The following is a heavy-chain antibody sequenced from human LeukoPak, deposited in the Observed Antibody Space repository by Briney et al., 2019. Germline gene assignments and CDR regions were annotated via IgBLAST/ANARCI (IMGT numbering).Heavy chain of an antibody. CDR1: GFTFSSYA. V-gene: IGHV3-49*04. CDR2: IRSKAYGGTT. J-gene: IGHJ3*02. Sequence: PGGSLRLSCAASGFTFSSYAMHWVRQAPGKGLEWVGFIRSKAYGGTTEYAASVKGRFTISRDDSKSIAYLQMNSLKTEDTAVYYCTRDPLPRTPAYSSGWYVAFDIWGQGTMVTVSS. D-gene: IGHD6-19*01. CDR3: TRDPLPRTPAYSSGWYVAFDI.